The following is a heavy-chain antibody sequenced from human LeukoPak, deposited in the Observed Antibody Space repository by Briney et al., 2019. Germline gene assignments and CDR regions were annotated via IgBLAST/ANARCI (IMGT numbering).Heavy chain of an antibody. D-gene: IGHD2-21*02. CDR3: AREGGPYCPLDY. CDR1: GGSITSTNW. CDR2: VNIQGST. Sequence: SETLSLTCGVSGGSITSTNWTWVRQPPGKGLEWIGEVNIQGSTNYNPSLMGRVAISVDMSENHISLQLTSVTAADTAVYYCAREGGPYCPLDYSGQGTLVTVSS. V-gene: IGHV4-4*02. J-gene: IGHJ4*02.